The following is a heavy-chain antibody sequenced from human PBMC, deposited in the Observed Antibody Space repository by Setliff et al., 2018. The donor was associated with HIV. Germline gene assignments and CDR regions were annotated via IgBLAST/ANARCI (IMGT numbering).Heavy chain of an antibody. J-gene: IGHJ6*03. CDR1: GLTLGDYS. V-gene: IGHV3-21*01. D-gene: IGHD1-26*01. CDR2: ISGSNSYI. Sequence: PGGSLRLSCAASGLTLGDYSMAWVRQAPGKGLEWVSSISGSNSYIYYADSVKGRFTISRDNAKNSLYLQMNSLRAEDTAVYYCARDGSGSYYYYYYMDVWGKGTTVTV. CDR3: ARDGSGSYYYYYYMDV.